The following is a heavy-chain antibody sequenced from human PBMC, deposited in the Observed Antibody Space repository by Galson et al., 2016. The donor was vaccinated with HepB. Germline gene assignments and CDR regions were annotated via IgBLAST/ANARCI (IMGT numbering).Heavy chain of an antibody. CDR2: IKPDGTTK. J-gene: IGHJ4*02. CDR3: ARPVSADEGLGN. Sequence: SLRLSCAASGFSFGNSWMTWVRQAPGKGLEWVANIKPDGTTKNSVGSVRGRFTIARDNAKNSRYLQMNSLRPEDTATYYCARPVSADEGLGNWGQGTLVTVAS. CDR1: GFSFGNSW. V-gene: IGHV3-7*01. D-gene: IGHD2-8*01.